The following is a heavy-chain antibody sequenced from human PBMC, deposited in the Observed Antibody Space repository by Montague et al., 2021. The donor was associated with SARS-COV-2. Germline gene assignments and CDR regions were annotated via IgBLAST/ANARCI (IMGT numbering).Heavy chain of an antibody. V-gene: IGHV4-34*01. CDR2: INHSGST. Sequence: SETLSLTCAVYGGSFSGYYWSWFRQPPGKGLEWIGEINHSGSTNSNPSLKSRLTISVDTSKNQFSPKLSSVTAADTAVYYCARPSCSSTSCYGPLWYWGQGTLVTASS. D-gene: IGHD2-2*01. CDR3: ARPSCSSTSCYGPLWY. CDR1: GGSFSGYY. J-gene: IGHJ4*02.